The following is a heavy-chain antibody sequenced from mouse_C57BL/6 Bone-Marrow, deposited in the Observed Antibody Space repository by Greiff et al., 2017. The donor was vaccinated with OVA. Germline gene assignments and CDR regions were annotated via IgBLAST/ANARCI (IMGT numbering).Heavy chain of an antibody. CDR2: IYPSDSET. V-gene: IGHV1-61*01. Sequence: QVQLKQPGAELVRPGSSVKLSCKASGYTFTSYWMDWVKQRPGQGLEWIGNIYPSDSETHYNQKFKDKATLTVDKSSSTAYMQLSSLTSEDSAVYYCARRGSILYYFDYWGQGTTLTVSS. CDR1: GYTFTSYW. CDR3: ARRGSILYYFDY. D-gene: IGHD2-10*02. J-gene: IGHJ2*01.